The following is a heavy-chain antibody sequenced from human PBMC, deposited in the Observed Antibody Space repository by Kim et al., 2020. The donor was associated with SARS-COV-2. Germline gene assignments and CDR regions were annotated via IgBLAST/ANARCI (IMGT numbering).Heavy chain of an antibody. D-gene: IGHD3-10*01. CDR3: AAALGEDPYIIAY. Sequence: ADSMKSRFTISRDNSKNARYLRMSSLEAGDTAVYYCAAALGEDPYIIAYWGQGTLVTVST. V-gene: IGHV3-23*01. J-gene: IGHJ4*02.